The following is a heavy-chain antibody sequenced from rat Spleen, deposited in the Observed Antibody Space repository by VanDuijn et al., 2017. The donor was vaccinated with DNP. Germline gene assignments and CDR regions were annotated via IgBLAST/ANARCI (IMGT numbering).Heavy chain of an antibody. CDR1: GFSLTNYH. J-gene: IGHJ3*01. CDR3: ARSPETSYIYFPWAY. Sequence: QVQLKESGPGLVQPSRTLSLTCTVSGFSLTNYHVHWVRQPPGKGLEWIAAISNGGSTYYNSALKSRLSISRDTSKSQVFLKMNSLQTEDTATYYCARSPETSYIYFPWAYWGQGTLVIVSS. V-gene: IGHV2S12*01. CDR2: ISNGGST. D-gene: IGHD1-2*01.